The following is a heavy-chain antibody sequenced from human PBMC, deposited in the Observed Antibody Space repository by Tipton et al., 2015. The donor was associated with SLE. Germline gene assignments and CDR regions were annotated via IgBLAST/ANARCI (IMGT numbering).Heavy chain of an antibody. CDR1: GYTFTSYG. V-gene: IGHV1-18*01. CDR2: ISAHNGNT. J-gene: IGHJ4*02. CDR3: ARGGGSYLMDF. Sequence: QSGPEVKKPGASVKVSCKASGYTFTSYGISWVRQAPGQGLEWMGWISAHNGNTNYAQKFQDRVTLTTDTSTSTAYMDVWSLRSDDTAVYYCARGGGSYLMDFWGQGTLVTVSS. D-gene: IGHD1-26*01.